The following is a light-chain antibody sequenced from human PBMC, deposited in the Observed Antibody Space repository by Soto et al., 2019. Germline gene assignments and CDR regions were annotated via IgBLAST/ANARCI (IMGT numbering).Light chain of an antibody. CDR2: EVN. CDR3: SSYTSSSTVV. V-gene: IGLV2-14*01. Sequence: QSALTQPASVSGSPGQSITICCTGTSSDVGGYNYVSWYQQHPGRAPKLMIFEVNNRPSGVSDRFSGSKSGNTASLTISGLQAEDEADYYCSSYTSSSTVVFGGGTKLTVL. J-gene: IGLJ3*02. CDR1: SSDVGGYNY.